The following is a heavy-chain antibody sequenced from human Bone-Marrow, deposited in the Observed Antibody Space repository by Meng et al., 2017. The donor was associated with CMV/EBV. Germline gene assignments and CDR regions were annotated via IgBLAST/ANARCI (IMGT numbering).Heavy chain of an antibody. V-gene: IGHV3-30*02. Sequence: GGSLRLSCAASGFTFSSYGMHWVRQAPGKGLEWVAFIRYDGSNKYYADSVKGRFTISRDSSKNTLYLQMNSLRAEDTAVYYWAITLRGYCSGGSCYEGSVDPWGQGTLVTVSS. J-gene: IGHJ5*02. D-gene: IGHD2-15*01. CDR1: GFTFSSYG. CDR2: IRYDGSNK. CDR3: AITLRGYCSGGSCYEGSVDP.